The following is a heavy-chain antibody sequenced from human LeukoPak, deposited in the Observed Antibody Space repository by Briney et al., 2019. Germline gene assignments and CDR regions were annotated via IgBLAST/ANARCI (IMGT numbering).Heavy chain of an antibody. J-gene: IGHJ4*02. CDR2: IKQDGNEK. V-gene: IGHV3-7*03. CDR3: ARDWGKSTSIPPDY. D-gene: IGHD2-2*01. Sequence: GGSLRLSCAASGFSFSSFWVSWVRQAPGKGLEWVANIKQDGNEKYYVDSVKGRFTISRDNAKNSLYLQMNSLRAEDTAVYYCARDWGKSTSIPPDYWGQGTLVTVSS. CDR1: GFSFSSFW.